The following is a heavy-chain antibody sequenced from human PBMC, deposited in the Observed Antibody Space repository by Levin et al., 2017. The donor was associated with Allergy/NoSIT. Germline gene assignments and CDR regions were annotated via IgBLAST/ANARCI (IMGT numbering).Heavy chain of an antibody. CDR2: INWNGGST. CDR1: GFTFDDYG. CDR3: ARADSSGWFVYYFDY. D-gene: IGHD6-19*01. V-gene: IGHV3-20*04. J-gene: IGHJ4*02. Sequence: GGSLRLSCAASGFTFDDYGMSWVRQAPGKGLEWVSGINWNGGSTGYADSVKGRFTISRDNAKNSLYLQMNSLRAEDTALYYCARADSSGWFVYYFDYWGQGTLVTVSS.